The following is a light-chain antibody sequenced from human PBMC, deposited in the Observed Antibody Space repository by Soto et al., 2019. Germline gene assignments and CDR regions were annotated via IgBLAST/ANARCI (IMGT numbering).Light chain of an antibody. Sequence: VMTQSPDSLAVSLGERATINCKSSQSVFYSPTNQNYLAWYQQKPGQPPKLLIYWASTRESGVPDRFSGSGPGTDFTLTISSLQAEDVAVYYCQQYYSTPMYTFGQGTKLEIK. CDR1: QSVFYSPTNQNY. CDR2: WAS. CDR3: QQYYSTPMYT. V-gene: IGKV4-1*01. J-gene: IGKJ2*01.